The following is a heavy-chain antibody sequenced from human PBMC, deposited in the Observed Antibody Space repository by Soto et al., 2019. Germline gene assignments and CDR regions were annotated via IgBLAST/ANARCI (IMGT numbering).Heavy chain of an antibody. Sequence: EEQLLESGGGLVQPGGSLRLSCVASGLTFSSYGMSWFRQSSGKGLEWVSGISGNGINTYYADSVKGRFTISRDNSKNTLYMEMNALRVEDAALYYCANKRGYCSPTHCQNCFDSWGQGTLVTVSS. CDR3: ANKRGYCSPTHCQNCFDS. V-gene: IGHV3-23*01. J-gene: IGHJ5*01. CDR2: ISGNGINT. CDR1: GLTFSSYG. D-gene: IGHD2-15*01.